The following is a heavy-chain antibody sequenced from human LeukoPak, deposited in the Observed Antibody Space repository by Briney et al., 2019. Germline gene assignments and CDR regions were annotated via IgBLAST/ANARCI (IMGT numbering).Heavy chain of an antibody. Sequence: SETLSLTCTVSGGSISSGGYYWSWIRQHPGTGLEWIGYIYYSGSTYYNPSLKSRVTISVDTSKNQFSLKLSSVTAADTAVYYCARDQRDDFWSAHYYYYGMDVWGQGTTVTVSS. CDR2: IYYSGST. D-gene: IGHD3-3*01. J-gene: IGHJ6*02. CDR3: ARDQRDDFWSAHYYYYGMDV. V-gene: IGHV4-31*03. CDR1: GGSISSGGYY.